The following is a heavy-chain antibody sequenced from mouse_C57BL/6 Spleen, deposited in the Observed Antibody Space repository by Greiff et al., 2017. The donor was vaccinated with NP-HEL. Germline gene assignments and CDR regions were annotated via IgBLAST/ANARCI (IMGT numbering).Heavy chain of an antibody. CDR2: IYPGSGST. V-gene: IGHV1-55*01. D-gene: IGHD4-1*01. CDR3: ARLGDYFDY. J-gene: IGHJ2*01. CDR1: GYTFTSYW. Sequence: VQLQQPGAELVKPGASVKMSCKASGYTFTSYWITWVKQRPGQGLEWIGDIYPGSGSTNYNEKFKSKATLTVATSSSTAYMQLSSLTSEDSAVYYCARLGDYFDYWGQGTTLTVSS.